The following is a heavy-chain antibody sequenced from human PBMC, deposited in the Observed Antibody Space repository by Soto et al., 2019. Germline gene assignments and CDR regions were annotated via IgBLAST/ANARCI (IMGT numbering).Heavy chain of an antibody. J-gene: IGHJ4*02. V-gene: IGHV3-48*03. D-gene: IGHD3-10*01. CDR3: ARITMVRGVITGYFDY. CDR1: GFTFSSYE. Sequence: PGGSLRLSCAASGFTFSSYEMNWVRQAPGKGLEWVSYISSSGSTIYYADSVKGRFTISRDNAKNSLYLQMNSLRAEDTAVYYCARITMVRGVITGYFDYWGQGTLVTVSS. CDR2: ISSSGSTI.